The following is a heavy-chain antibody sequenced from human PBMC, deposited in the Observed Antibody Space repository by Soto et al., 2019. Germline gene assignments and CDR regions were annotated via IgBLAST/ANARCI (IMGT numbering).Heavy chain of an antibody. CDR3: AKQRFSYYSNALLAFLDS. D-gene: IGHD3-22*01. V-gene: IGHV3-30*18. CDR2: ISYHGSIK. CDR1: GFSFRDFG. J-gene: IGHJ4*02. Sequence: GGSLRLSCAASGFSFRDFGMHWVRQAPGKGLEWVALISYHGSIKFYSDSVEGRVTISRDNSNNTLFLQLNSLRPEDTAVYYCAKQRFSYYSNALLAFLDSWGQGTLVTVSS.